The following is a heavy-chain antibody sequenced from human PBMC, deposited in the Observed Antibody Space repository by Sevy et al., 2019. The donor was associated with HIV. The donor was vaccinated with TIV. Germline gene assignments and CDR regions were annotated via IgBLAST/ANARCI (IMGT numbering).Heavy chain of an antibody. CDR1: GFTFSNAW. Sequence: GGSLRLSCAASGFTFSNAWMSWVRQAPGKGLEWVGRITSKTDGGTTDYAAPVKGRFTISRDDSKNTLYLQMTSLKTEDTAVYYCTTYYDYVWGSYRPLDYYYGMDVWGQGTTVTVSS. J-gene: IGHJ6*02. D-gene: IGHD3-16*02. CDR3: TTYYDYVWGSYRPLDYYYGMDV. CDR2: ITSKTDGGTT. V-gene: IGHV3-15*01.